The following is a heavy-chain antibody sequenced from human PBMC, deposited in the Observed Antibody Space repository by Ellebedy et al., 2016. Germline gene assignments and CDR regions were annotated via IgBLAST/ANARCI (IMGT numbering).Heavy chain of an antibody. Sequence: SGPTLVXPTETLTLTCTVSGFSLNNARMGVSWIRQPPGKALEWLAHIFSSDEKSYSTSLKSRLTISEDTSKSQVVLTMTNMDPVDTATYYCAWIMVRGPGDVWGKGTTVTVSS. V-gene: IGHV2-26*04. CDR3: AWIMVRGPGDV. D-gene: IGHD3-10*01. CDR1: GFSLNNARMG. J-gene: IGHJ6*04. CDR2: IFSSDEK.